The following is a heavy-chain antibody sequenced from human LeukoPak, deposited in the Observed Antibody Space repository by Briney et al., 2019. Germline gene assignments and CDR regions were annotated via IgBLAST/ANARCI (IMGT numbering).Heavy chain of an antibody. D-gene: IGHD5-18*01. CDR1: GFTFSNYA. Sequence: PGGSLRLSCATSGFTFSNYAMSWVRQAPGRGLEWVSGVSGSGGSTYYADSVKGRFTISRDNSKNTLYLQVNSLRAEDTAVYYCAKGNGYSYGRYYFDYWGQGTLVTVSS. V-gene: IGHV3-23*01. CDR3: AKGNGYSYGRYYFDY. CDR2: VSGSGGST. J-gene: IGHJ4*02.